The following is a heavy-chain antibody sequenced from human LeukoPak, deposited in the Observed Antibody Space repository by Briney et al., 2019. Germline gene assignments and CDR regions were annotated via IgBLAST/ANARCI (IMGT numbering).Heavy chain of an antibody. CDR3: ARGAAAAPYYFDY. CDR1: GFIFDDYA. J-gene: IGHJ4*02. V-gene: IGHV3-43D*03. D-gene: IGHD6-13*01. Sequence: GGSLRLSCAASGFIFDDYAMHWVRQAPGKRLEWVSLITWDGGITYYADSVKARFTISRDNSKNSLYLQMNSLRAEDTAVYYCARGAAAAPYYFDYWGQGTLVTVSS. CDR2: ITWDGGIT.